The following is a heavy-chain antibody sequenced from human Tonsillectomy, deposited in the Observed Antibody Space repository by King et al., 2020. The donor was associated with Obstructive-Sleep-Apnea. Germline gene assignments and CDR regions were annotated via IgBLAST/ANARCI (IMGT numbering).Heavy chain of an antibody. CDR3: AKDSGRGDWAPFDY. Sequence: VQLAESGGGVVQPGRSLRLSCAASGFTFSSYGMQWVRQAPGKGLEWVAFIRYDGSSYYYADSVKGRFTISRDNSNNTLFLHMSSLRPEDTAVYYCAKDSGRGDWAPFDYWGQGALVTVSS. J-gene: IGHJ4*02. CDR2: IRYDGSSY. V-gene: IGHV3-30*02. D-gene: IGHD2-21*02. CDR1: GFTFSSYG.